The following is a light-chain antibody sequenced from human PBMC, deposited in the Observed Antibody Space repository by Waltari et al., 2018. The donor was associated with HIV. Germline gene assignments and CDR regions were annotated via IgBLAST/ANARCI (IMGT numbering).Light chain of an antibody. CDR3: ASWDGGLSGFV. CDR1: SDHIGTSY. V-gene: IGLV1-47*01. J-gene: IGLJ1*01. Sequence: QAVLIQPPPTSGTPGPTVSISCSGTSDHIGTSYVYWYQQFPGMAPKFLLYRTGQRASGVPDRFSGSKSGTSASLVISGLRSEDEADYYCASWDGGLSGFVFGTGTKVTVL. CDR2: RTG.